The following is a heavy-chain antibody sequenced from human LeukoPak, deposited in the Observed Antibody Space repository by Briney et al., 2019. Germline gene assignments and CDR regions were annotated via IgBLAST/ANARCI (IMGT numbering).Heavy chain of an antibody. D-gene: IGHD3-10*01. CDR1: GVTFANAW. J-gene: IGHJ4*02. V-gene: IGHV3-15*01. CDR2: IKSKGGGGTT. CDR3: AADLPTLGSGEVDY. Sequence: GGSLRLSCAASGVTFANAWMSWVRQAPGKGLEWVGRIKSKGGGGTTDYAAPVKGRFTISRDDSKNTLYLQMNSLKTEDTAVYFCAADLPTLGSGEVDYWGQGTLVTVSS.